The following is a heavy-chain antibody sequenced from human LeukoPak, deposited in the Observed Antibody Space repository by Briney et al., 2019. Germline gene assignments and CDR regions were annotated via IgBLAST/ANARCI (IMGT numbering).Heavy chain of an antibody. V-gene: IGHV3-23*01. CDR2: FSVNGRDT. D-gene: IGHD6-13*01. Sequence: GGSLRLSCAASGFTFSSYSMNWVRQAPGKGLEWVSGFSVNGRDTYYADFVKGRFTIARDIAKNTLYLQMNSLRAEDTATYYCAKPGRTAAGLFDSWGQGTLVTVSS. CDR3: AKPGRTAAGLFDS. CDR1: GFTFSSYS. J-gene: IGHJ4*02.